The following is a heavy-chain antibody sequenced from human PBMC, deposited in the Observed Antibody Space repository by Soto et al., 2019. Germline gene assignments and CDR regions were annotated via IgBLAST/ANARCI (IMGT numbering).Heavy chain of an antibody. J-gene: IGHJ6*02. CDR2: IWYDGSNK. D-gene: IGHD4-4*01. CDR3: ARDRREYSYYYGMDV. Sequence: VLSMRVSCAVGGFTFSSYGVHWVRQAPGKGLEWVAVIWYDGSNKYYADSVKGRFTISRDNSKNTLYLQMNSLRAEDTAVYYCARDRREYSYYYGMDVWGQGTTVTVSS. V-gene: IGHV3-33*01. CDR1: GFTFSSYG.